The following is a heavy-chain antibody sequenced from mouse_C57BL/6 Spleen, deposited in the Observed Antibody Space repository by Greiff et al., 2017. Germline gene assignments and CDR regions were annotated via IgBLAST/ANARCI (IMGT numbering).Heavy chain of an antibody. CDR2: ISSGGDSI. CDR3: TGGYFDV. Sequence: VQLMESGEGLVKPGGSLKLSCAASGFTFSSYAMSWVRQTPEKRLEWVAYISSGGDSIYYADTVKGRFTISRDNARNTLFLQISSLKSDDTAMYYCTGGYFDVWGTGTTVTVSS. CDR1: GFTFSSYA. J-gene: IGHJ1*03. V-gene: IGHV5-9-1*02.